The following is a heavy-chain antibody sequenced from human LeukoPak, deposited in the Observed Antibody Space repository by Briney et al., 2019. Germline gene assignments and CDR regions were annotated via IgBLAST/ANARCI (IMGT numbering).Heavy chain of an antibody. CDR2: ISAYNGNT. V-gene: IGHV1-18*01. D-gene: IGHD3-10*01. CDR1: GYTFSIYG. J-gene: IGHJ3*02. CDR3: ARDGFFGSGIVGAFDI. Sequence: GASVKVSCKASGYTFSIYGISWVRQAPGQRLEWMGWISAYNGNTNYAQKFQGRVTMITDTSTNTAYMELRSLRSDDTAVYYCARDGFFGSGIVGAFDIWGQGTMATVSS.